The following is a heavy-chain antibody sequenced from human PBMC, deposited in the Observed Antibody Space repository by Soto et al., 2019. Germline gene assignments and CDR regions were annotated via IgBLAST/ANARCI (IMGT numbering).Heavy chain of an antibody. Sequence: PSETLSLTCTVSGGSISSGGYYWSWIRQHPGKGLEWIGYIYNSGSTYYNPSLKSRVTTSVDTSKNQFSLKLSSVTAADTAVYYCARDLFDYGAKNNCFDPGGQGTLVTVSS. J-gene: IGHJ5*02. D-gene: IGHD4-17*01. CDR2: IYNSGST. CDR3: ARDLFDYGAKNNCFDP. CDR1: GGSISSGGYY. V-gene: IGHV4-31*03.